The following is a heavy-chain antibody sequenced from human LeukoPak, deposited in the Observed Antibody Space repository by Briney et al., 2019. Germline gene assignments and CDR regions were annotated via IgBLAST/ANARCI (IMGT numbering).Heavy chain of an antibody. CDR1: GLTFSSYA. J-gene: IGHJ4*02. CDR3: AAGYCTTTACSPLEH. D-gene: IGHD2-8*01. V-gene: IGHV3-30*03. CDR2: ISYDSSNK. Sequence: GGSLRLSCAASGLTFSSYAMHWVRQAPGKGLEWMAVISYDSSNKYYADSVRGRFTISRDNSKNTLYLQMNSLRAEDTAVYYRAAGYCTTTACSPLEHWGQGTLVTVS.